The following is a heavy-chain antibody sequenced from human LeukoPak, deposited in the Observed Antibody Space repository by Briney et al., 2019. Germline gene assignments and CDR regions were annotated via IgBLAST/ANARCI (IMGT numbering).Heavy chain of an antibody. CDR1: GYTFTRYD. Sequence: ASVKVSCKASGYTFTRYDINWVRQATGQGLEWMGWINLKSGNTGHAQKFQGRVTITRDTSISTAYMELSRLRSDDTAVYYCARDRFGYYDYVWGSYRSYYFDYWGQGTLVTVSS. D-gene: IGHD3-16*02. V-gene: IGHV1-8*03. CDR2: INLKSGNT. CDR3: ARDRFGYYDYVWGSYRSYYFDY. J-gene: IGHJ4*02.